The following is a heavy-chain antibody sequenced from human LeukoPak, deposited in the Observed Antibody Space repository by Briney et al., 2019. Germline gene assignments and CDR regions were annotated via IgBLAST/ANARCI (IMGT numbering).Heavy chain of an antibody. Sequence: GESLKISCKDSGYSFSNYWIGWVRQMPGKGLEWMGIIYPGDSGTRYSPSFQGQVTISADMSITTAYLQWNSLKASDTAMYYCARHRSSWANDAFDIWGQGTMVTVSS. D-gene: IGHD6-13*01. CDR1: GYSFSNYW. CDR3: ARHRSSWANDAFDI. J-gene: IGHJ3*02. V-gene: IGHV5-51*01. CDR2: IYPGDSGT.